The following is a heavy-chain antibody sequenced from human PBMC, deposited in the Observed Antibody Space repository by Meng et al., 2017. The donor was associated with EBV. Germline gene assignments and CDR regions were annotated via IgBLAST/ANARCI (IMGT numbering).Heavy chain of an antibody. Sequence: TLKESVPTLVKPTQTLTLTCTFSGFSLSTSGVGVGWIRQPPGKALEWLALIYWDDDKRYSPSLKSRLTITKDTSKNQVVLTMTNMDPVDTATYYCAHRRDEYSSSWYGWFDPWGQGTLVTVSS. CDR3: AHRRDEYSSSWYGWFDP. CDR2: IYWDDDK. D-gene: IGHD6-13*01. CDR1: GFSLSTSGVG. J-gene: IGHJ5*02. V-gene: IGHV2-5*02.